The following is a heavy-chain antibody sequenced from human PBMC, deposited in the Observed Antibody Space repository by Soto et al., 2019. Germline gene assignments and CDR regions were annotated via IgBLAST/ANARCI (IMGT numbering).Heavy chain of an antibody. CDR1: GGSISSSSYY. CDR2: IYYSGST. CDR3: ARGTYGSGSQRPYYFDY. V-gene: IGHV4-39*01. J-gene: IGHJ4*02. Sequence: SETLSLTCTVSGGSISSSSYYWGWIRQPPGKGLEWIGSIYYSGSTYYKPSLKSRVTISVDTSKNQFSLKLSSVTAVDTALYYCARGTYGSGSQRPYYFDYWGQGTLVTVSS. D-gene: IGHD3-10*01.